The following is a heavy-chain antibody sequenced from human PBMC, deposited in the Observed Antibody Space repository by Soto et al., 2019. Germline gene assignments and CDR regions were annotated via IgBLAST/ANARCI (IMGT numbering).Heavy chain of an antibody. CDR1: GFTFSSYG. V-gene: IGHV3-33*01. Sequence: QVQLVESGGGVVQPGRSLRLSCAASGFTFSSYGMHWVRQAPGKGLEWVAVIWYDGSNKYYADSVKGRFTISRDNSKNTLYLQMNSLRAEDTAVYYCARGGDIVVVVAATTAGAHIDYWGQGTLVTVSS. CDR2: IWYDGSNK. D-gene: IGHD2-15*01. CDR3: ARGGDIVVVVAATTAGAHIDY. J-gene: IGHJ4*02.